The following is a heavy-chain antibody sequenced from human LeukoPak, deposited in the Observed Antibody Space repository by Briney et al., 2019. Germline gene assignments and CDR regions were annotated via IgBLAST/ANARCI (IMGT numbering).Heavy chain of an antibody. J-gene: IGHJ4*02. CDR3: AKDRIAVAGNPRFLGDY. D-gene: IGHD6-19*01. Sequence: GGSLRLSCAASGFTFSSYGMHWVRQAPGKGLEWVAVISYDGSNKYYADSVKGRFTISRDNSKNTLYLQMNSLRAEDTAVYYCAKDRIAVAGNPRFLGDYWGQGTLVTVSS. V-gene: IGHV3-30*18. CDR1: GFTFSSYG. CDR2: ISYDGSNK.